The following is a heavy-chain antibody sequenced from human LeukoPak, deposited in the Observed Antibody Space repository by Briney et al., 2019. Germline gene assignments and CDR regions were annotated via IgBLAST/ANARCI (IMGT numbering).Heavy chain of an antibody. Sequence: GGSLRLSCAASGFTFSSYAMSWVRQAPGKGLEWVSAISGSGGSTYYADSVKGRFTISRDNAKNSLYLQMNSLRAEDTALYYCAKDMLYGSGSSILDYWGQGTLVTVSS. CDR2: ISGSGGST. CDR1: GFTFSSYA. V-gene: IGHV3-23*01. D-gene: IGHD3-10*01. CDR3: AKDMLYGSGSSILDY. J-gene: IGHJ4*02.